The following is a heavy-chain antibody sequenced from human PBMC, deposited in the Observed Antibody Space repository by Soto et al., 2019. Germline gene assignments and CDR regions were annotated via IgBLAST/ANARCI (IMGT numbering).Heavy chain of an antibody. CDR2: IIPIFGTA. Sequence: GASVKVSCKASGGTFSSYAISWVRQAPGQGLEWMGGIIPIFGTANYAQKFQGRVTITADESTSTAYMELSSLRSEDTAVYYCARDRFLEWSRPMDVWGQGTTVTVSS. CDR3: ARDRFLEWSRPMDV. D-gene: IGHD3-3*01. V-gene: IGHV1-69*13. CDR1: GGTFSSYA. J-gene: IGHJ6*02.